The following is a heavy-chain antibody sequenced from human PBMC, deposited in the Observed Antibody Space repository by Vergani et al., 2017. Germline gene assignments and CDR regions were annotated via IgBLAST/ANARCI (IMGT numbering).Heavy chain of an antibody. CDR3: ARALRRPLHNWFDP. J-gene: IGHJ5*02. CDR2: IIPILGIA. CDR1: GGTFSSYT. V-gene: IGHV1-69*02. Sequence: QVQLVQSGAEVKKPGSSMKVSCKASGGTFSSYTISWVRQAPGQGLEWMGRIIPILGIANYAQKFQGRVTMTTDTSTSTAYMELRSLRSDDTAVYYCARALRRPLHNWFDPWGQGTLVTVSS.